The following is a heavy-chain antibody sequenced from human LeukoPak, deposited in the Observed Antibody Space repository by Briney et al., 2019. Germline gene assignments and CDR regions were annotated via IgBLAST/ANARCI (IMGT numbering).Heavy chain of an antibody. Sequence: KPSETLSLTCTVSGVSITTYYWSWIRQPAGKGLEWIGHIYTSGSTNYNPSLKSRVTMSVDRSKNQFSLKLSSVTAADTAVYYCARDRWVQLWSDAFDIWGQGTMVTVSS. CDR1: GVSITTYY. CDR3: ARDRWVQLWSDAFDI. V-gene: IGHV4-4*07. CDR2: IYTSGST. J-gene: IGHJ3*02. D-gene: IGHD5-18*01.